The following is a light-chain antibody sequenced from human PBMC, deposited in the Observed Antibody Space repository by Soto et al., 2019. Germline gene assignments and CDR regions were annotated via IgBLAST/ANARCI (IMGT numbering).Light chain of an antibody. V-gene: IGLV2-14*01. CDR3: SSHTSGSTRV. Sequence: HSVLTQPASVTGLPGQSIAISCTGTFSDVGGYDYVSWYQQHPDKAPKLMIYEVTKRPSGVSNRFSGSKSGNTASLTISGLQPEDEADYYCSSHTSGSTRVFGSGTKVNVL. CDR2: EVT. J-gene: IGLJ1*01. CDR1: FSDVGGYDY.